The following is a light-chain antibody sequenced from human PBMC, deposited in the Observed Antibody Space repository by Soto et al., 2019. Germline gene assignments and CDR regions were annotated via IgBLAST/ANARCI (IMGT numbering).Light chain of an antibody. CDR1: SSDVGGYNY. V-gene: IGLV2-14*01. J-gene: IGLJ1*01. Sequence: QSVLTQPASVSGSPGQSITISCTGTSSDVGGYNYVSWYQQHPGKAPKLMIYEVSNRPSGVSNRFSGSKSGNTASLTISGLQPEDEADYHCGSFSSTSTLYVFGTGTRSPS. CDR2: EVS. CDR3: GSFSSTSTLYV.